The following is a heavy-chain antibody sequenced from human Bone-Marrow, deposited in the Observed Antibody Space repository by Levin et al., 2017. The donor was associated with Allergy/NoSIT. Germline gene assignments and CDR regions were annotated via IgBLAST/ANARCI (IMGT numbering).Heavy chain of an antibody. Sequence: KSSETLSLTCAVSGGSFSGYFWTWIRQPPGKGLEWVGEITHSGSTNYNPSLKSRVSISLDTSKNQFSLKLTSVTAADAAVYYCAGLDYYYYGLDVWDQGTTVTVSS. CDR3: AGLDYYYYGLDV. J-gene: IGHJ6*02. V-gene: IGHV4-34*01. CDR1: GGSFSGYF. CDR2: ITHSGST.